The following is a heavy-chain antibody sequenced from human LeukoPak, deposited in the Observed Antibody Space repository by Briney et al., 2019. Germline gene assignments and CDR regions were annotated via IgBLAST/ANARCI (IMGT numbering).Heavy chain of an antibody. CDR3: ARGVGYYDSSGYFDY. J-gene: IGHJ4*02. CDR2: IYYGGST. CDR1: GGSISTYY. V-gene: IGHV4-59*01. D-gene: IGHD3-22*01. Sequence: SETLSLTCTVSGGSISTYYWSWIRQPPGKGLEWIGYIYYGGSTDYNPSLKSRATISVDTSKKQFSLKLSSVTAADTAVYYCARGVGYYDSSGYFDYWGQGTLVTVSS.